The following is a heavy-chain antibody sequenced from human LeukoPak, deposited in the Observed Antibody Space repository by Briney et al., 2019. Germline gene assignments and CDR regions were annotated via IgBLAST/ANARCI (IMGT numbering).Heavy chain of an antibody. CDR3: AKGGTYYDFWSGYSPGY. CDR1: GFTFSSYA. J-gene: IGHJ4*02. V-gene: IGHV3-23*01. D-gene: IGHD3-3*01. CDR2: ISGSGGST. Sequence: GGSLRLSCAASGFTFSSYAMSWVRQAPGKGLEWVSAISGSGGSTYYADSVKDRFTISRDNSKNTLYLQMNSLRAEDTAAYYCAKGGTYYDFWSGYSPGYWGQGTLVTVSS.